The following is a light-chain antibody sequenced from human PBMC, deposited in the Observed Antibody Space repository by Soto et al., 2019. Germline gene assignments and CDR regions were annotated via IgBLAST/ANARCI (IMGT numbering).Light chain of an antibody. CDR3: QSNDNGLSGSDV. CDR1: SSNIGAGYD. CDR2: GDS. J-gene: IGLJ1*01. Sequence: QSVLTQPPSGSGAPGQRVTISCTGSSSNIGAGYDVNWYQQLPETAPKLLVFGDSNRPSGVPDRFSGSKSGTSASLVIPALQADDEADYYCQSNDNGLSGSDVFGTGTTATVL. V-gene: IGLV1-40*01.